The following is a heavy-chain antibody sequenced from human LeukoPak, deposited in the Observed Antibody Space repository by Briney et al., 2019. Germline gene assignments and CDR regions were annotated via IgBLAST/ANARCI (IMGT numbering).Heavy chain of an antibody. D-gene: IGHD5-18*01. CDR3: ARGQYSYGLDY. J-gene: IGHJ4*02. CDR1: GFTFSTYG. Sequence: GGSLRLSCAASGFTFSTYGMHWVRQAPGKGLEWVAIIWSDGSNKYYTDSVKGRFTISRDNSKNTLYLQVNSLRAEDTAVYYCARGQYSYGLDYWGQGTLVTVSS. V-gene: IGHV3-33*01. CDR2: IWSDGSNK.